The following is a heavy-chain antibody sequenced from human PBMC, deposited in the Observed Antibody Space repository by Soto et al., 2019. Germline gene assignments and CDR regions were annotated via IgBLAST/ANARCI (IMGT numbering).Heavy chain of an antibody. CDR1: GFNFDDYA. J-gene: IGHJ6*02. V-gene: IGHV3-9*01. CDR3: ARDRIGRFYAIDV. CDR2: IKWSGEMI. D-gene: IGHD2-15*01. Sequence: EVQLVESGGAMVHPGGSLRLSCVASGFNFDDYAIHWVRQVAGKGLEWGSAIKWSGEMIAYADSVTGRSTISRDNAKNDVLLQINSLRPEAAALYYFARDRIGRFYAIDVWGQGTTVTVSS.